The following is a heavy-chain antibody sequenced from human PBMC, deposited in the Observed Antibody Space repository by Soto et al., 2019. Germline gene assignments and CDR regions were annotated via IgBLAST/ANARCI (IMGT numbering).Heavy chain of an antibody. J-gene: IGHJ5*02. Sequence: ASVKVSCKASGYTFTSYDINWVRQATGQGLEWMGWMNPNSGNTGYAQKFQGRVTMTRNTSISTAYMELSSLRSEDMAVYYCTRELCGGDCYSQGFDPWGQGTLVTVSS. V-gene: IGHV1-8*01. CDR3: TRELCGGDCYSQGFDP. D-gene: IGHD2-21*01. CDR2: MNPNSGNT. CDR1: GYTFTSYD.